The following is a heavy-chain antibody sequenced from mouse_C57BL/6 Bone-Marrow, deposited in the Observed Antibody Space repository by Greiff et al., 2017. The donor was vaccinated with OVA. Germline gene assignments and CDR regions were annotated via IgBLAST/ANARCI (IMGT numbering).Heavy chain of an antibody. CDR3: ARKSAYYYYGSSYVGYFDV. CDR1: GFSLTSYA. CDR2: IWTGGGT. J-gene: IGHJ1*03. D-gene: IGHD1-1*01. V-gene: IGHV2-9-1*01. Sequence: VKLMESGPGLVAPSQSLSITCTVSGFSLTSYAISWVRQPPGKGLEWLGVIWTGGGTNYNSALKSRLSISKDNSKSQVFLKMNSLQTDDTARYYCARKSAYYYYGSSYVGYFDVWGTGTTVTVSS.